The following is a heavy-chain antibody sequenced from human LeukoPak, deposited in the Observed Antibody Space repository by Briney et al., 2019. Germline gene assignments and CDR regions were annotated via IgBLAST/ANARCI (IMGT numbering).Heavy chain of an antibody. CDR2: INHSGST. V-gene: IGHV4-34*01. CDR3: ARNYGDCDFDY. D-gene: IGHD4-17*01. Sequence: SETLSLTCAVYGGSFSGYYWSWIRQPPGKGLEWIGEINHSGSTNYNPSLKSRVTISVDTSKNQFSLKLSSVTAADTAVYYCARNYGDCDFDYWSQGTLVTVSS. J-gene: IGHJ4*02. CDR1: GGSFSGYY.